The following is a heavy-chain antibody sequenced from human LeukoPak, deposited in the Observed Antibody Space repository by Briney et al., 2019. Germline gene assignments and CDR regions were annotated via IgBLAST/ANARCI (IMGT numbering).Heavy chain of an antibody. CDR2: ISSSSSYI. CDR3: ARDEAEYSSAC. CDR1: GFTFGSYS. J-gene: IGHJ4*02. Sequence: GGSLRLSCAASGFTFGSYSMNWVRQAPGKGLEWVSSISSSSSYIYYADSVKGRFTISRDNAKNSLYLQMNSLRAEDTAVYYCARDEAEYSSACWGQGTLVTVSS. D-gene: IGHD6-6*01. V-gene: IGHV3-21*01.